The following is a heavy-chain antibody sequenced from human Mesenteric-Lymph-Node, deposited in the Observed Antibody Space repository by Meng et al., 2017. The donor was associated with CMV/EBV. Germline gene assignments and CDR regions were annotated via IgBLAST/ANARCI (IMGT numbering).Heavy chain of an antibody. Sequence: SETLSLTCAVYGGSFSGYYWSWIRQPPGKGLEWIGEINHSGSTNYNPSLKSRVTISVDTSKNQFPLKLSSVTAADTAVYYCARGYCGGDCCPAVLDLWGRGTLVTVSS. CDR3: ARGYCGGDCCPAVLDL. J-gene: IGHJ2*01. V-gene: IGHV4-34*01. CDR1: GGSFSGYY. D-gene: IGHD2-21*01. CDR2: INHSGST.